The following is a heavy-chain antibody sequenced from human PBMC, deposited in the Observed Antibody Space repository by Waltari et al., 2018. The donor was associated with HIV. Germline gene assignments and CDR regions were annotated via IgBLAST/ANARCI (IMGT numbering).Heavy chain of an antibody. D-gene: IGHD3-22*01. CDR1: GYTFINFD. Sequence: QVYLVQSGPEVKKPGSPVKISCKAYGYTFINFDAHWVRQAAGQGPEWLGRMNPNSGNTASPYIFEERVTMTTDVSTATAYMEMSGLTPEDTAIYYCARNSSAKGNRYFYYGLDVWGQGTPVTV. J-gene: IGHJ6*02. CDR3: ARNSSAKGNRYFYYGLDV. CDR2: MNPNSGNT. V-gene: IGHV1-8*02.